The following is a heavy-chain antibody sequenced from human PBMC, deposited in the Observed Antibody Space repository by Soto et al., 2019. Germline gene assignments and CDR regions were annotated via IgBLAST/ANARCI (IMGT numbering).Heavy chain of an antibody. CDR1: GGSFSGYY. J-gene: IGHJ4*02. V-gene: IGHV4-34*01. D-gene: IGHD3-10*01. CDR3: ARGLRRGITMVRGVTQFDY. CDR2: INHSGST. Sequence: SETLSLTCAAYGGSFSGYYWSWIRQPPGKXLGWIGEINHSGSTNYNPSVKSRVTISVDTSKNQFSLKLSSVTAADTAVYYCARGLRRGITMVRGVTQFDYWGQGTLVTVFS.